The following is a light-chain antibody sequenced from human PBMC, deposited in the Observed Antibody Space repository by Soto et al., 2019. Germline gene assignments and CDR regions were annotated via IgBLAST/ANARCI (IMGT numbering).Light chain of an antibody. CDR2: DAS. J-gene: IGKJ4*01. CDR1: QNIWNK. Sequence: DKLMSQSPATLSVSPGERVTLSCRASQNIWNKLAWYQQKPGQTPRLLIFDASARATGVPARFSGSGSETEFTLTISSLQSEDFAVYYCQHYNDWPLTFGGGTKVDIK. CDR3: QHYNDWPLT. V-gene: IGKV3-15*01.